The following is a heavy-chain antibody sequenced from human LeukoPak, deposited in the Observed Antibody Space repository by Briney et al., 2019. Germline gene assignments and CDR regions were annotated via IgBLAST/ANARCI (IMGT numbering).Heavy chain of an antibody. CDR1: GFALSDYG. CDR2: IQYDGGNK. D-gene: IGHD6-6*01. Sequence: GGSLRLSCAASGFALSDYGMHWVRQVPGKGLEWVTFIQYDGGNKYYTDSVKGRFTISRDNSKNTLYLQMNSLRAEDTAVYYCVRDLYRSSYYLQYWGQGTLVTVSS. CDR3: VRDLYRSSYYLQY. J-gene: IGHJ4*02. V-gene: IGHV3-30*02.